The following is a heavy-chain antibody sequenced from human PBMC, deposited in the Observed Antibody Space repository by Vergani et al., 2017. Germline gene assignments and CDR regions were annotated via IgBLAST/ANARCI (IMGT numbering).Heavy chain of an antibody. Sequence: EVQLLESGGGLVQPGGSLRLSCAASGFTFSSYAMSWVRQAPGKGLEWVSAISGSGGRTYYADSVKGRFTIARDNSKNTLYLQMNSLRAEDTAVYYCAKGDTPYASSTSCYNYWGQGTLVTVSS. V-gene: IGHV3-23*01. CDR2: ISGSGGRT. CDR3: AKGDTPYASSTSCYNY. J-gene: IGHJ4*02. D-gene: IGHD2-2*02. CDR1: GFTFSSYA.